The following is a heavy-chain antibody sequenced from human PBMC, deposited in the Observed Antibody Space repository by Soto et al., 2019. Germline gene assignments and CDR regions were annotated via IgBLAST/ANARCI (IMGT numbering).Heavy chain of an antibody. Sequence: QVQLVQSGAEVKKPGASVKVSCKASGYTFTGYYMHWVRQAPGQGLEWMGWINPNSGGTNYAQKLQGWVTMSRDTSISTAYMELSRLRSDDTAVYYCARDLGIAAAGTALYYFAYWGQGTLVTVSS. V-gene: IGHV1-2*04. J-gene: IGHJ4*02. CDR3: ARDLGIAAAGTALYYFAY. CDR2: INPNSGGT. D-gene: IGHD6-13*01. CDR1: GYTFTGYY.